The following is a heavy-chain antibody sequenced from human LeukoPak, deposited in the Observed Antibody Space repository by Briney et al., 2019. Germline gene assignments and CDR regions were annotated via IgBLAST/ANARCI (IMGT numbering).Heavy chain of an antibody. Sequence: ASVKVSCKASGYTFIGYYMHWVRQAPGQGLEWMGWINPNSGGTNYAQKFQGRVTMTRDTSISTAYMELSRLRSDDTAVYYCARAPRRVIKYSIDYWGQGTLVTVSS. CDR1: GYTFIGYY. CDR3: ARAPRRVIKYSIDY. J-gene: IGHJ4*02. D-gene: IGHD1-26*01. V-gene: IGHV1-2*02. CDR2: INPNSGGT.